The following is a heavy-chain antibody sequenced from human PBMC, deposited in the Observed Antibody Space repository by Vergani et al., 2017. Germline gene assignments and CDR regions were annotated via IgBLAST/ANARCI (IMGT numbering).Heavy chain of an antibody. V-gene: IGHV3-30*03. CDR1: GFTFSSYG. CDR2: ISYDGSNK. D-gene: IGHD4-17*01. CDR3: ARAHYYGDWYFDL. J-gene: IGHJ2*01. Sequence: VQLVESGGGLVQPGGSLRLSCAASGFTFSSYGMRWVRQAPGKGLEWVAVISYDGSNKYYADSVKGRFTISRDNSKNTLYLQMNSLRAEDTAVYYCARAHYYGDWYFDLWGRGTLVTVSS.